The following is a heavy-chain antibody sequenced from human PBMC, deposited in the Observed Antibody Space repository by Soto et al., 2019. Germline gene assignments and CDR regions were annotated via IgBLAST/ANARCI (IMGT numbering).Heavy chain of an antibody. CDR1: GGSISSYY. Sequence: SETLSLTCTVSGGSISSYYWSWIRQPPGKGLEWIGYIYYSGSTNYNPSLKSRVTISVDTSKNQFSLKLSSVTAADTAAYYCARRSPQYFQHWGQGTLVTVSS. CDR3: ARRSPQYFQH. CDR2: IYYSGST. V-gene: IGHV4-59*08. J-gene: IGHJ1*01.